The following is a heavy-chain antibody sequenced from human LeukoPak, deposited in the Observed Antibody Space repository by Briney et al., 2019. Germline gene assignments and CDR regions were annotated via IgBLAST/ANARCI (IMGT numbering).Heavy chain of an antibody. CDR1: GYTFTGHY. D-gene: IGHD4-11*01. J-gene: IGHJ4*02. CDR2: INPNSGDT. CDR3: AREEEAATTVVMVFDL. Sequence: GASVKVSCKASGYTFTGHYMHWVRQAPGQGPEWMGWINPNSGDTNYAQKWQGRVTLTTDTSTNTAYMELRSLKSDDTAFYYCAREEEAATTVVMVFDLWGQGTLVTVSS. V-gene: IGHV1-2*02.